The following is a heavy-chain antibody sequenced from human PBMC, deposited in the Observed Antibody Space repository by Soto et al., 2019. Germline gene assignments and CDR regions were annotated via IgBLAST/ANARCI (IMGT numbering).Heavy chain of an antibody. CDR1: GFTFSSYE. V-gene: IGHV3-48*03. CDR3: ARAGGSGYYSSSFDY. CDR2: ISSSGSTI. D-gene: IGHD3-22*01. J-gene: IGHJ4*02. Sequence: EVQLVESGGGLVQPGGSLRLSCAASGFTFSSYEMNWVRQAQGKGLEWVSYISSSGSTIYYADSVKGRFTISRDNDKNSLYLQRNSLRAEDTAVYYCARAGGSGYYSSSFDYWCQGTLVTVSS.